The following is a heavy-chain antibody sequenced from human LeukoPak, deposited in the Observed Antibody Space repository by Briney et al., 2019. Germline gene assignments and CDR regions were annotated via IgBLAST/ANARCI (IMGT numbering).Heavy chain of an antibody. J-gene: IGHJ5*02. CDR3: ARDSRIVGPSSLDP. V-gene: IGHV3-30*03. CDR1: GFIFSNCG. D-gene: IGHD1-26*01. CDR2: ISYDGVYI. Sequence: GGSLRLSCAASGFIFSNCGMHWVRQAPGKGLEGVAVISYDGVYIYYADSVKGRFTISRDNSKNTLYLQMNSLRPEDTALYYCARDSRIVGPSSLDPWGQGTPVTVSS.